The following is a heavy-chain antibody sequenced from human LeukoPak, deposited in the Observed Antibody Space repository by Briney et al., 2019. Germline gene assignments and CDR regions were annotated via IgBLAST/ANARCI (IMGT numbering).Heavy chain of an antibody. CDR3: ARGRNLDIAVAGTELMDY. V-gene: IGHV1-8*01. D-gene: IGHD6-19*01. Sequence: ASVTVSFMASGYSFTSYDINWVRQATGQGLEWMGWMNPNSGNTGYAQKFQGRVTMTRNTSISTAYMEVSSLRSEDTAVYYCARGRNLDIAVAGTELMDYWGQGTLVTVSS. CDR2: MNPNSGNT. J-gene: IGHJ4*02. CDR1: GYSFTSYD.